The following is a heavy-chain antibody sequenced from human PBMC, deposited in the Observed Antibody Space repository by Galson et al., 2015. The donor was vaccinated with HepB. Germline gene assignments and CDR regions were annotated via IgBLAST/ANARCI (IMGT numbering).Heavy chain of an antibody. Sequence: LSLTCTVSGGSIRGGYYWTWIRQHPVKGLEWIGYVTYTGDTHYSPSLRGRVTMSVDTSSNQFSLRLSSVTAADTAVYYCARDSGGDVSNFGRYWYFDLWGRGTLVTSSS. J-gene: IGHJ2*01. V-gene: IGHV4-31*03. CDR2: VTYTGDT. CDR3: ARDSGGDVSNFGRYWYFDL. D-gene: IGHD5-24*01. CDR1: GGSIRGGYY.